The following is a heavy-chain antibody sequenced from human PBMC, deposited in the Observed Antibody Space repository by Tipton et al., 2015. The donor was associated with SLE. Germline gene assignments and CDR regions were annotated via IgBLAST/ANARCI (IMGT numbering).Heavy chain of an antibody. J-gene: IGHJ4*02. CDR2: IGSSGDTI. V-gene: IGHV3-11*01. Sequence: GSLRLSCAASGFTFSDYYMSWIRQAPGKGLEWVSYIGSSGDTIYYADSVKGRFTISRDNAKSSLYLQMNSLRAEDTAVYYCATDRFHRGYGRGEFCVDYWGQGSLVTVSS. D-gene: IGHD5-12*01. CDR1: GFTFSDYY. CDR3: ATDRFHRGYGRGEFCVDY.